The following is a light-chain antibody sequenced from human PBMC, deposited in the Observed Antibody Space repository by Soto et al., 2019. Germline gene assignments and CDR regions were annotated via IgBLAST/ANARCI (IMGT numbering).Light chain of an antibody. Sequence: DIQMTQSPSALSASVGDRVTITCRASQSVSNWLAWYRQKPGEAPKLLIYEGPTLERGVPSTFSGSGSGTEFTLTTGSLQPDDFATFYCQQYDTYSRTFGRGTKVEVK. V-gene: IGKV1-5*03. CDR3: QQYDTYSRT. CDR2: EGP. J-gene: IGKJ4*02. CDR1: QSVSNW.